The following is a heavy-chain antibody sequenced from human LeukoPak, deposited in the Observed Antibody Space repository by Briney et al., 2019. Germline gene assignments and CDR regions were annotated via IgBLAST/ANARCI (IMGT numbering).Heavy chain of an antibody. Sequence: SETLSLTCTVSGGSISSGSYYWSWIRQPAGKGLEWIGSIYHSGSTYYNPSLKSRVTISVDTSKNQFSLKLSSVTAADTAVYYCASSGTVGATRSAPFDYWGQGTLVTVSS. CDR2: IYHSGST. V-gene: IGHV4-39*07. D-gene: IGHD1-26*01. CDR1: GGSISSGSYY. CDR3: ASSGTVGATRSAPFDY. J-gene: IGHJ4*02.